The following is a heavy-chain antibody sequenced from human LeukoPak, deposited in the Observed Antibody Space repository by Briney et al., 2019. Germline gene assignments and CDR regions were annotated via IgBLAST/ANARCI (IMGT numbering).Heavy chain of an antibody. Sequence: ASVKVSCKASGYTFTSYGISWVRQAPGQGLEWMGWISAYNGNTNYAQKFQGRVTMTRDTSISTAYMELSRLRSDDTAVYYCARDRDIVVVVAATGGWFDPWGQGTLVTVSS. CDR2: ISAYNGNT. V-gene: IGHV1-18*01. CDR1: GYTFTSYG. J-gene: IGHJ5*02. D-gene: IGHD2-15*01. CDR3: ARDRDIVVVVAATGGWFDP.